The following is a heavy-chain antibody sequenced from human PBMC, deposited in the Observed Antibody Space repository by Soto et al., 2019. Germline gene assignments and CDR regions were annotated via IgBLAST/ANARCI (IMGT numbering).Heavy chain of an antibody. V-gene: IGHV4-4*02. J-gene: IGHJ6*02. D-gene: IGHD6-13*01. CDR3: ARGAGSSWSDYYYGMDV. CDR1: GGSNSSSNR. Sequence: SETLSLTCAVSGGSNSSSNRWSWVRQPPGKGLEWIGEIYHSGSTNYNPSLKSRVTISVDKSKNQFSLKLSSVTAADTAVYYCARGAGSSWSDYYYGMDVWGQGTTVTVSS. CDR2: IYHSGST.